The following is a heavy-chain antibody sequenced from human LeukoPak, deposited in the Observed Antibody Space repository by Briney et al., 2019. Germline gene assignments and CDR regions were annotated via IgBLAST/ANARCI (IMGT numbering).Heavy chain of an antibody. Sequence: ASVKLSCKAAGYTFTICGDCWGRQAPGPGLGWMGWINVYDGNTKYGKKLQSRGTMITDTTTSTAYMELRSLGSDDTAVYYCARDSGYCSSDSCNYYYGMDVWGQGTTVTVSS. V-gene: IGHV1-18*01. CDR3: ARDSGYCSSDSCNYYYGMDV. CDR2: INVYDGNT. CDR1: GYTFTICG. D-gene: IGHD2-2*01. J-gene: IGHJ6*02.